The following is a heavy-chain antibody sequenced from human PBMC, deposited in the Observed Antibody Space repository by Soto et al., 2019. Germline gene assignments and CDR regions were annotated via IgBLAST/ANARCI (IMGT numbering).Heavy chain of an antibody. CDR3: AKALYSSTYSRGMDV. CDR1: GFSFGSYS. CDR2: IGGDAVIT. Sequence: EVQLLESGGGLVQPGGSLRLSCAASGFSFGSYSMTWVRQAPGKGLEWVSVIGGDAVITYYADSVKGRFTVSRDNSKNTVHLPMNSLRAEDTAVYYCAKALYSSTYSRGMDVWGQGTTVNVAS. V-gene: IGHV3-23*01. J-gene: IGHJ6*02. D-gene: IGHD6-19*01.